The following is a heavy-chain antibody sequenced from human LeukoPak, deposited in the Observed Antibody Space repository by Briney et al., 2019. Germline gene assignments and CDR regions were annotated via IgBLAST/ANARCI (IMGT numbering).Heavy chain of an antibody. CDR2: INHSGST. CDR3: ARSAGLLWFGRPSSTEY. CDR1: GGSFSGYY. D-gene: IGHD3-10*01. J-gene: IGHJ4*02. V-gene: IGHV4-34*01. Sequence: SETLSLTCAVYGGSFSGYYWSWIRQPPGKGLEWIGEINHSGSTNYNPSLKSRVTISVDTSKNQFSLKLSSVTAADTAVYYCARSAGLLWFGRPSSTEYWGQGTLVTVSS.